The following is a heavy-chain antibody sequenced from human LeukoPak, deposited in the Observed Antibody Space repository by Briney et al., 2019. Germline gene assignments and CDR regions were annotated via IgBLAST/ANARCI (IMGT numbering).Heavy chain of an antibody. J-gene: IGHJ4*02. CDR1: GYSFTSHY. V-gene: IGHV1-46*01. D-gene: IGHD5-18*01. CDR3: ARGEPWIQLWVRGVHYFDY. CDR2: INPSGGST. Sequence: GASVKVSCKASGYSFTSHYMHWVRQAPGQGLEWMGIINPSGGSTSYAQKFQGRVTMTRDMSTSTVYMELSSLRSEDTAVYYCARGEPWIQLWVRGVHYFDYWGQGTLVTVSS.